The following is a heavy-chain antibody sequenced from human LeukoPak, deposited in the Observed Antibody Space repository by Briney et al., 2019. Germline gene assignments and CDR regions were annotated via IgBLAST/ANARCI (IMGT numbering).Heavy chain of an antibody. J-gene: IGHJ4*02. CDR1: GDSISSSSYY. CDR2: IYYSGST. D-gene: IGHD3-16*02. CDR3: ARVMYYDYVWGSYRSYYFDY. Sequence: SETLSLTCTVSGDSISSSSYYWGWIRQPPGKGLEWIGSIYYSGSTYYNPSLKSRVTISVDTSKNQFSLKLSSVTAADTAVYYCARVMYYDYVWGSYRSYYFDYWGQGTLVTVSS. V-gene: IGHV4-39*07.